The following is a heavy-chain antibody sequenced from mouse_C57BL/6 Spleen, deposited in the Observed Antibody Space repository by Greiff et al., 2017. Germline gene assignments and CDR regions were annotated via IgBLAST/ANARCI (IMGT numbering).Heavy chain of an antibody. D-gene: IGHD2-2*01. V-gene: IGHV1-61*01. Sequence: QVQLQQPGAELVRPGSSVKLSCKASGYTFTSYWMDWVKQRPGQGLEWIGNIYPSDSETHYNQKFKDKATLTVNKSSSTAYMQLSSLTSGDSAVYYCARDGYDLFAYWGQGTLVTVSA. J-gene: IGHJ3*01. CDR2: IYPSDSET. CDR3: ARDGYDLFAY. CDR1: GYTFTSYW.